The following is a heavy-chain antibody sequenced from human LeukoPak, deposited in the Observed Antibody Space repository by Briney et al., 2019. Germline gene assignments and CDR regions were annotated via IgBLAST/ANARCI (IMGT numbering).Heavy chain of an antibody. Sequence: PGGSLRLSCAASGFTFSSYGMHWVRQAPGKGLEWVAVISYDGSNKYYADSVKGRFTISRDNSKNTPYLQMNSLRAEDTAVYYCAKDSPGLWFGESLGSYYFDYWGQGTLVTVSS. CDR3: AKDSPGLWFGESLGSYYFDY. CDR1: GFTFSSYG. D-gene: IGHD3-10*01. CDR2: ISYDGSNK. J-gene: IGHJ4*02. V-gene: IGHV3-30*18.